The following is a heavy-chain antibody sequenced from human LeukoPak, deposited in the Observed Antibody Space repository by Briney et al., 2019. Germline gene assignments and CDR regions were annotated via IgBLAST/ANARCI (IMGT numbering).Heavy chain of an antibody. CDR3: ARGGSSSWDYFDY. Sequence: QPGGSLRLSCAASAFTFTNYGMNWVRQAPGKGLEWVSFIRHDGSTKYYADSVRGRFTISRDNSKNTLFLQMNSLRTEDTALYYCARGGSSSWDYFDYWGQGTLVTVSS. D-gene: IGHD6-13*01. CDR2: IRHDGSTK. J-gene: IGHJ4*02. V-gene: IGHV3-30*02. CDR1: AFTFTNYG.